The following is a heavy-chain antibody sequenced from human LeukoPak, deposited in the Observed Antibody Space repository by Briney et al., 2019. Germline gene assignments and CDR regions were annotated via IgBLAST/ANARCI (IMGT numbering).Heavy chain of an antibody. CDR2: INHSGST. J-gene: IGHJ3*02. V-gene: IGHV4-34*01. CDR1: GGSFSGYY. Sequence: SETLSLTCAVYGGSFSGYYWSWIRQPPGKGLEWIGEINHSGSTNYNPSLKSRVTISVDTSKNQFSLKLSSVTAADTAVYYCARDRCNSTNCSARVAFDIWGQGTMVTVSS. D-gene: IGHD2-2*01. CDR3: ARDRCNSTNCSARVAFDI.